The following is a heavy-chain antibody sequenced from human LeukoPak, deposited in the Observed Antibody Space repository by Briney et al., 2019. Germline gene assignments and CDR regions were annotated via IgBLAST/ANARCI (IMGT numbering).Heavy chain of an antibody. CDR2: ISSSSSYI. CDR1: GFTFSSYS. Sequence: GGSLRLSCAASGFTFSSYSMNWVRQAPGKGLEWVSSISSSSSYIYYADSVKGRFTISRDNAKNSLYLQMNSLRAEDSAVYYCARDFQQLWEYYFDYWGQGTLVTVSS. CDR3: ARDFQQLWEYYFDY. D-gene: IGHD6-13*01. J-gene: IGHJ4*02. V-gene: IGHV3-21*01.